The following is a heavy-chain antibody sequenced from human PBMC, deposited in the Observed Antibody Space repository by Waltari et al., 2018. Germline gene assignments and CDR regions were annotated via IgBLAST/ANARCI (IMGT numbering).Heavy chain of an antibody. CDR2: ISWNSGSI. Sequence: EVQLVESGGGLVQPGRSLRLSCAASGFTFDDYAMHWVRQAPGKGLEWVSGISWNSGSIGYADSVEGRFTISRDNAKNSLYLQMNSLRAEDTALYYCAKDYYGSGSRNNWFDPWGQGTLVTVSS. CDR3: AKDYYGSGSRNNWFDP. CDR1: GFTFDDYA. D-gene: IGHD3-10*01. V-gene: IGHV3-9*01. J-gene: IGHJ5*02.